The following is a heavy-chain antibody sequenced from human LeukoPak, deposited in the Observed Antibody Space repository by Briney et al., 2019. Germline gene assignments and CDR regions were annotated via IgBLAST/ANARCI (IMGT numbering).Heavy chain of an antibody. D-gene: IGHD1-26*01. CDR3: ARDLTSLSSGSYGGS. J-gene: IGHJ5*02. CDR2: IYSGGST. CDR1: GFTFSSNY. Sequence: PGGSLRLSCAASGFTFSSNYMSWVRQAPGKGLEWVSVIYSGGSTYYSDSVKGRFTISRDNSKNTLYLQMNSLRVEDTAVYYRARDLTSLSSGSYGGSWGQGTLVTVSS. V-gene: IGHV3-53*01.